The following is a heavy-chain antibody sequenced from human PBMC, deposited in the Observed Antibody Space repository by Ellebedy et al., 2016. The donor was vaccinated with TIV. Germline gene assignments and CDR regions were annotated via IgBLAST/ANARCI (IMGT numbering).Heavy chain of an antibody. CDR3: AREGGTLARGVTSYDY. Sequence: AASVKVSCKASGYTFTNYAIHWVRQAPGQRLEWMGWFNAGNGNLKYSQRFQGRVTITSDKSATTAYMELSTLTSEDTAVYFCAREGGTLARGVTSYDYWGQGTLVTVSS. V-gene: IGHV1-3*01. CDR1: GYTFTNYA. D-gene: IGHD3-10*01. J-gene: IGHJ4*02. CDR2: FNAGNGNL.